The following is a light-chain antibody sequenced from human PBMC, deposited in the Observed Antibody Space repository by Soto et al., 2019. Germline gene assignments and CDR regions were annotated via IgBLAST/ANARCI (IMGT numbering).Light chain of an antibody. V-gene: IGKV3-15*01. CDR2: GAS. Sequence: EIVMTQSPATLSVSPGERATLSCRASQGISSNLAWYQQKPGQAPRLLIYGASTRATGISVRFSGSGSGTEFTLTISSLQSEDFAVYYCQQYKKWPLAFGQGTEVEIK. CDR3: QQYKKWPLA. J-gene: IGKJ1*01. CDR1: QGISSN.